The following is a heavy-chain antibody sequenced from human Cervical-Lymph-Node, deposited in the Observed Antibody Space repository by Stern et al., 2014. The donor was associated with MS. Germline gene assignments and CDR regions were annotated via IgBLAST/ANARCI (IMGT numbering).Heavy chain of an antibody. CDR2: IYEDESS. D-gene: IGHD3-3*01. V-gene: IGHV4-30-2*01. CDR1: GGSVSSGGYT. Sequence: LQLQESGSGLVRPSQTLSLTCTVSGGSVSSGGYTWSWLRQPPGKGLEWIGYIYEDESSYYNPPLKSRVTISIDRSKNQFSLRLSSMTAADTALYYCARVVRFLEWVPFDPWGQGILVTVSS. J-gene: IGHJ5*02. CDR3: ARVVRFLEWVPFDP.